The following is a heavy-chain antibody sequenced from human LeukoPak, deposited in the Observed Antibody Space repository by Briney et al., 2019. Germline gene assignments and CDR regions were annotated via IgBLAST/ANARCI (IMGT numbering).Heavy chain of an antibody. Sequence: TPSETLSLTCTVSGGSISSSSYYWGWIRQPPGKGLEWIGSIYYSGSTYYNPSLKSRVTISVDTSKNQFSLKLSSVTAADTAVYYCARGLVVVPAAKFYYYYYMDVWGRGTTVTVSS. CDR3: ARGLVVVPAAKFYYYYYMDV. CDR2: IYYSGST. D-gene: IGHD2-2*01. V-gene: IGHV4-39*01. J-gene: IGHJ6*03. CDR1: GGSISSSSYY.